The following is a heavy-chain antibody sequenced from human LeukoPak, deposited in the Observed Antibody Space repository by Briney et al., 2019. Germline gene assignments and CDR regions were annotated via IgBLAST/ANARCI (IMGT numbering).Heavy chain of an antibody. CDR1: GYTFTDYY. J-gene: IGHJ3*02. CDR2: INPNSGDT. CDR3: ARARMGTTPFDTFNI. D-gene: IGHD1-26*01. V-gene: IGHV1-2*06. Sequence: GASVKVSCRASGYTFTDYYMHWVRQAPGQGLEWMGRINPNSGDTSYAQKFQGRVTMTRDTSISTAYMELSRLRSDDTALYYCARARMGTTPFDTFNIWGQGTMVTVSS.